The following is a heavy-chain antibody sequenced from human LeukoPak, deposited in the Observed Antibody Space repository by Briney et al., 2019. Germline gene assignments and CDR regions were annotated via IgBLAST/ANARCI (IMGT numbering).Heavy chain of an antibody. V-gene: IGHV3-7*01. CDR2: IKQDGSEK. CDR3: ARDRGVRGVITPFDY. D-gene: IGHD3-10*01. J-gene: IGHJ4*02. CDR1: GFTFSSYW. Sequence: PGGSLRLSCAASGFTFSSYWMSWVRQAPGKGLEWVANIKQDGSEKYYVDSVKGRFTISRDNAKNSLYLQMNSLRAEDTAVYYCARDRGVRGVITPFDYWGQGTLVTVSS.